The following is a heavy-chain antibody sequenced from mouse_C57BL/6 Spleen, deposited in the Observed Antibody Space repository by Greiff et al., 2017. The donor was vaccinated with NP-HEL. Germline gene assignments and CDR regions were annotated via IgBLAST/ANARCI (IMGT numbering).Heavy chain of an antibody. J-gene: IGHJ2*01. CDR2: ISDGGSYT. CDR1: GFTFSSYA. Sequence: EVNVVESGGGLVKPGGSLKLSCAASGFTFSSYAMSWVRQTPEKRLEWVATISDGGSYTYYPDNVKGRFTISRDNAKNNLYLQMSHLKSEDTAMYYCARNWDDFDYWGQGTTLTVSS. CDR3: ARNWDDFDY. D-gene: IGHD4-1*01. V-gene: IGHV5-4*03.